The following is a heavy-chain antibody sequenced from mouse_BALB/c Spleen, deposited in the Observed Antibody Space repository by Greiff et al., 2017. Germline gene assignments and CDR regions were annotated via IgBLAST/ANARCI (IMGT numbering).Heavy chain of an antibody. CDR1: GFNIKDYY. J-gene: IGHJ4*01. V-gene: IGHV14-4*02. Sequence: EVKLMESGAELVRSGASVKLSCTASGFNIKDYYMHWVKQRPEQGLEWIGWIDPENGDTEYAPKFQGKATMTADTSSNTAYLQLSSLTSEDTAVYYCNACDYGSRSMDYWGQGTSVTVSS. CDR3: NACDYGSRSMDY. CDR2: IDPENGDT. D-gene: IGHD1-1*01.